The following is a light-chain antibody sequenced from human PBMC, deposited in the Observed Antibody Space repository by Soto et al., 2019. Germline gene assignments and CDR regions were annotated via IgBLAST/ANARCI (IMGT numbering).Light chain of an antibody. J-gene: IGKJ1*01. CDR3: QQYYSYLRT. Sequence: IQMTQSPSSLSASVGDRVTITCRASQSISSYLNWYQQKPGKAPKLLIYDASSLESGVQSRFSGSGSGTEFTLTISCLQSEDFATYYCQQYYSYLRTFGQGTKVDIK. V-gene: IGKV1-13*02. CDR2: DAS. CDR1: QSISSY.